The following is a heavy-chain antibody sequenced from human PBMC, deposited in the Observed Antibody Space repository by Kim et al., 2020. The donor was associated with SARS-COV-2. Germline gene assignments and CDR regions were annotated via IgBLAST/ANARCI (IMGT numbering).Heavy chain of an antibody. CDR1: GFTFSSYA. CDR2: IYSGGSST. D-gene: IGHD6-13*01. CDR3: AKEMGGSSSSWAGMDV. J-gene: IGHJ6*02. V-gene: IGHV3-23*03. Sequence: GGSLRLFCAASGFTFSSYAMSWVRQAPGKGLEWVSLIYSGGSSTYYADSVKGRFTISRDNSKNTLYLQMNSLRAEDTAVYYCAKEMGGSSSSWAGMDVWGQGTTVTVSS.